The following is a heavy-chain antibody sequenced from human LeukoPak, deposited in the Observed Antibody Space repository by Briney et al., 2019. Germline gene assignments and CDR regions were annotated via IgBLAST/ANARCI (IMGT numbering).Heavy chain of an antibody. CDR3: ARDIYYDRSGSDY. V-gene: IGHV3-74*01. J-gene: IGHJ4*02. Sequence: GGSLRLSCAASGFTFSSYWMHWVRQAPGKGLVWVSRIKSDGSYATYPDSAKGRFTISRDNAMNTLYLQMNSLRAEDTAVYYCARDIYYDRSGSDYWGQGTLVTVSS. CDR1: GFTFSSYW. CDR2: IKSDGSYA. D-gene: IGHD3-22*01.